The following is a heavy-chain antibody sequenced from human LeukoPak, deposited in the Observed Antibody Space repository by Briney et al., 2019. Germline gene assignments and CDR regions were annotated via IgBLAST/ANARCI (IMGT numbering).Heavy chain of an antibody. V-gene: IGHV3-30*04. CDR2: ISYDGSNK. CDR3: ARIGLNIAVAGDDAFDI. J-gene: IGHJ3*02. Sequence: GRSLRLSCAASGFTFSSYAMRWVRQAPGKGLEWVAVISYDGSNKYYADSVKGRFTISRDNSENSLYLQMNSLRAEDTAVYYCARIGLNIAVAGDDAFDIWGQGTMVTVSS. CDR1: GFTFSSYA. D-gene: IGHD6-19*01.